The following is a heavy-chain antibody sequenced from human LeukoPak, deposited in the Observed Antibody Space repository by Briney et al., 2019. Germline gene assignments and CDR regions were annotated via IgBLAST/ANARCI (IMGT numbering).Heavy chain of an antibody. D-gene: IGHD5-12*01. J-gene: IGHJ4*02. CDR2: ISHDGNNK. Sequence: GGSLRLSCAASGFTFSSYGMHWVRQVPGKGLEWVAVISHDGNNKHYADSVEGRFTISRDNSKNTLYLQMNSLRAEDTAVYYCAKLCIVATITGGDYWGQGTLVTVSS. CDR3: AKLCIVATITGGDY. V-gene: IGHV3-30*18. CDR1: GFTFSSYG.